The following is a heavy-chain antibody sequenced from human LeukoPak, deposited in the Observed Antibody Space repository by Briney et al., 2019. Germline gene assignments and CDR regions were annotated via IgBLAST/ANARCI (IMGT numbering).Heavy chain of an antibody. D-gene: IGHD3-10*01. Sequence: GASVKVSCKASGYTFTSYGISWVRQAPGQGLEWMGWINPNSGGTNYAQKFQGRVTMTRDTSISTAYMELSRLRSDDTAVYYCARGGSYYNDLDYWGQGTLVTVSS. CDR2: INPNSGGT. CDR1: GYTFTSYG. J-gene: IGHJ4*02. CDR3: ARGGSYYNDLDY. V-gene: IGHV1-2*02.